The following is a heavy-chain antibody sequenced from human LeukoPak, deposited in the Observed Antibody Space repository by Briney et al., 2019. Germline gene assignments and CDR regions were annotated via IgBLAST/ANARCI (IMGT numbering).Heavy chain of an antibody. CDR3: ARTRASYDEY. J-gene: IGHJ4*02. Sequence: GGSLRLSCAASGITVSSNYLTWVRQAPGKGLEWVSVIFSTGNTDYADSVKGRFTISRDNSKNTLYLQMNSLRAEDTAVYYCARTRASYDEYWGQGTLVTVSS. D-gene: IGHD5-12*01. CDR2: IFSTGNT. CDR1: GITVSSNY. V-gene: IGHV3-53*01.